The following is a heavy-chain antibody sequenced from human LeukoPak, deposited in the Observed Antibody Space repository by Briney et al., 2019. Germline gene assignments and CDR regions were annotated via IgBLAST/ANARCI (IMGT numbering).Heavy chain of an antibody. Sequence: SVKVSCKASRGTFSSYAISWVRQAPGQGLEWMGGIIPIFGTANYAQKFQGRVTITADKSTSTAYMELSSLRSEDTAVYYCAKDDRWLQFCCWGQGTLVTVSA. J-gene: IGHJ4*02. V-gene: IGHV1-69*06. CDR1: RGTFSSYA. D-gene: IGHD5-24*01. CDR2: IIPIFGTA. CDR3: AKDDRWLQFCC.